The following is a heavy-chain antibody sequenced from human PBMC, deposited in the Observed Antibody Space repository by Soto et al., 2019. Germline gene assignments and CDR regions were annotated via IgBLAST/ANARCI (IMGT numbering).Heavy chain of an antibody. D-gene: IGHD3-3*01. Sequence: QLHLVQSGAVVKKPGASVTVSCSASGYPVTAYYMHWVRQAPGRGFEWMGGINPDTGAANYTRTFQGRVNKTRGTSRSTVFKELSGLTSGDTAVFLCARGGGVGVAGSAAFDMWGQGTLVTVSS. CDR3: ARGGGVGVAGSAAFDM. V-gene: IGHV1-2*02. CDR1: GYPVTAYY. J-gene: IGHJ3*02. CDR2: INPDTGAA.